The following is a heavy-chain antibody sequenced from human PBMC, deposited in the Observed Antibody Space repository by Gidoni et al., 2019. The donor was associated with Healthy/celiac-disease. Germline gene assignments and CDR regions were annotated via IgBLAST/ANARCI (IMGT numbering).Heavy chain of an antibody. V-gene: IGHV4-34*01. CDR2: IHHMGST. CDR3: ARSGLYYYDSSGYDTLRPFDP. CDR1: GGSFSGYY. Sequence: QVQLQQWGAGLLKPSETLSLTCAVCGGSFSGYYWRWLRQTPGKGLGWIGEIHHMGSTNYNPSLKSRVTISVDTSKNQFSLKLSSVTASDTAVDYCARSGLYYYDSSGYDTLRPFDPWGQGTLVTVSS. D-gene: IGHD3-22*01. J-gene: IGHJ5*02.